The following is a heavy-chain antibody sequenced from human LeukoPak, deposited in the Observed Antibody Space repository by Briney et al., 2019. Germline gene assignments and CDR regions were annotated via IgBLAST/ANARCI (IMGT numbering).Heavy chain of an antibody. J-gene: IGHJ4*02. V-gene: IGHV3-21*06. CDR2: IDTTSSFI. CDR1: GFTFSSYA. Sequence: GGSLRLSCAASGFTFSSYAMSWVRQAPGKGLEWVSSIDTTSSFIFYGDSMKGRVTISRDNAKNSLYLQMHSLTAEDTAVYYCAKDTLRYSSGVYFDYWGQGTLVTVSS. CDR3: AKDTLRYSSGVYFDY. D-gene: IGHD6-19*01.